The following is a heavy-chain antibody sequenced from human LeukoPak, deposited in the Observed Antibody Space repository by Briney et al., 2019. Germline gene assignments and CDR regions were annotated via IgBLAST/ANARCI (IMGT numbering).Heavy chain of an antibody. CDR1: GGSISSSSYY. D-gene: IGHD3-9*01. CDR2: IYYSGST. V-gene: IGHV4-39*07. CDR3: ARVRYDILTAGGPDAFDI. Sequence: PSETLSLTCTVSGGSISSSSYYWGWIRQPPGKGLEWIGSIYYSGSTYYNPSLKSRVTISVDTSKNQFSLKLSSVTAADTAVYYCARVRYDILTAGGPDAFDIWGQGTMVTVSS. J-gene: IGHJ3*02.